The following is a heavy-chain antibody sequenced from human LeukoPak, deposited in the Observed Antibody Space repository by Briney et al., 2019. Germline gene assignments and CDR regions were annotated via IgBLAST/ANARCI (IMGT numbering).Heavy chain of an antibody. CDR2: IIPIFGTA. V-gene: IGHV1-69*13. CDR3: AREVGATFWFDP. CDR1: GGTFSSYA. D-gene: IGHD1-26*01. J-gene: IGHJ5*02. Sequence: SVKVSCKASGGTFSSYAISWVRQAPGQGLEWMGGIIPIFGTANYAQKFQGRVTITADESTSTAYMELSGLRSEDTAVYYCAREVGATFWFDPWGQGTLVTVSS.